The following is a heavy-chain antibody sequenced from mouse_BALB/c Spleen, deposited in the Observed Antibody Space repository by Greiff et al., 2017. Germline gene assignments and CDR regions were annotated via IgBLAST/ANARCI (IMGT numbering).Heavy chain of an antibody. CDR2: IDPSDSYT. CDR1: GYTFTSYW. D-gene: IGHD1-1*01. V-gene: IGHV1-69*02. Sequence: QVQLKQPGAELVKPGASVKLSCKASGYTFTSYWMHWVKQRPGQGLEWIGEIDPSDSYTNYNQKFKGKATLTVDKSSSTAYMQLSSLTSEDSAVYYCARRDYGSSYYFDYWGQGTTLTVSS. CDR3: ARRDYGSSYYFDY. J-gene: IGHJ2*01.